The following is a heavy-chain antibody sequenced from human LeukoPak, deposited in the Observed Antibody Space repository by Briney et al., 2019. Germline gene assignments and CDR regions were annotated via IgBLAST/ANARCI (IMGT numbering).Heavy chain of an antibody. D-gene: IGHD6-13*01. Sequence: SETLSLTCTVSGGSISSSSYYWGWLRQPPGKGLEWLGSIYYSGSTYYNPSLKSRVTISVDTSKNQFSLKLSSVTAADTAVYYCARRGNRAADGAFDIWGQGTMVTVSS. V-gene: IGHV4-39*01. J-gene: IGHJ3*02. CDR2: IYYSGST. CDR3: ARRGNRAADGAFDI. CDR1: GGSISSSSYY.